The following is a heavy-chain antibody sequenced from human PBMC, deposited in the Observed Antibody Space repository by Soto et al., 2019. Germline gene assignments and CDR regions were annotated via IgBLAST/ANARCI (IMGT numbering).Heavy chain of an antibody. CDR1: GFTFTTYA. V-gene: IGHV3-23*01. CDR2: IDDSGTKT. Sequence: EVQLLESGGGVVQSGGSLRLSCAASGFTFTTYAMSWFRQAPGKGLEWVSTIDDSGTKTYYADSVRGRVTISRDNSKSTLYLQLNSLRAEDTDVYYCEKRGSRYFDYWGQGTLVTVSS. CDR3: EKRGSRYFDY. J-gene: IGHJ4*02.